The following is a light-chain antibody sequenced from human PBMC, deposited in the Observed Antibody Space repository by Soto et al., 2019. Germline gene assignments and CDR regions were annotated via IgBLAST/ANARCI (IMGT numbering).Light chain of an antibody. V-gene: IGLV2-14*01. CDR2: EVS. CDR1: SSDVGGYNY. Sequence: QSALTQPASVSGSPGQSITISCTGTSSDVGGYNYVSWYQQKPGKAPKLMIYEVSNRPSGVSSRFSGSKSGNTASLIISGLQGEDEADYYCSSYAGSSTVVFGGGTKLTVL. CDR3: SSYAGSSTVV. J-gene: IGLJ2*01.